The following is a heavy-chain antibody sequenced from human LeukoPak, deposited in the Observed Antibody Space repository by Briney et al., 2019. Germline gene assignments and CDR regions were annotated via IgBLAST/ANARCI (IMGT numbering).Heavy chain of an antibody. Sequence: KPSQTLSLTCTVSGGSISSGSYYWSWIRQPAGKGLEWIGRIYTSGSTNYNPSLKSRVTISVDMSKNQFSLKLSSVTAADTAVYYCAREGDSSSYFDYWGQGTLVTVSS. J-gene: IGHJ4*02. CDR3: AREGDSSSYFDY. V-gene: IGHV4-61*02. CDR2: IYTSGST. D-gene: IGHD6-6*01. CDR1: GGSISSGSYY.